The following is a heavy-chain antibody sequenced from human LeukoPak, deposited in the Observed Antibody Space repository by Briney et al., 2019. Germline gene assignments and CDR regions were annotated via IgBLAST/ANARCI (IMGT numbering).Heavy chain of an antibody. V-gene: IGHV3-30*04. CDR2: ITYDGSNI. D-gene: IGHD5-18*01. Sequence: GGSLRLSCATSGFTFSSSTMRWVRQAPGKGLEGGAFITYDGSNIYYRDSVEGRFTISRDDSKNTVYLQMNSLRAEDTAVYYCAGSSSTARSYFDYWGQGILVTVSS. J-gene: IGHJ4*02. CDR3: AGSSSTARSYFDY. CDR1: GFTFSSST.